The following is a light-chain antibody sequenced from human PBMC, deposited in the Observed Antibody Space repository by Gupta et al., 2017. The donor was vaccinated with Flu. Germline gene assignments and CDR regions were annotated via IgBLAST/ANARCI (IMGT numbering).Light chain of an antibody. CDR2: HDD. CDR1: KLENRF. V-gene: IGLV3-1*01. Sequence: SYELTQTPSVSVSPGQTASITGSGDKLENRFVSWYQQKPGQSPVLFIYHDDKRPSGIPERFSGSNSGNTAPLTIRGSQAVDEADYYCQVWDRTTGIFGGGTKLTVL. CDR3: QVWDRTTGI. J-gene: IGLJ2*01.